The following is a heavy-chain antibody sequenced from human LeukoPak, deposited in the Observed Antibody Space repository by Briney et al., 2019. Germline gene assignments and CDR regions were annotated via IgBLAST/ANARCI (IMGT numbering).Heavy chain of an antibody. Sequence: GESLKISCKGSGYSFTSYWIGWVRQMPGKGLEWMGIIYPGDSDTRYSPSFQGQVTISADKSISTAYLQWSSLKASDTAMYYCARHQCSSTSCYGARHTNFDYWGQGTLVTVSS. CDR1: GYSFTSYW. J-gene: IGHJ4*02. D-gene: IGHD2-2*01. V-gene: IGHV5-51*01. CDR3: ARHQCSSTSCYGARHTNFDY. CDR2: IYPGDSDT.